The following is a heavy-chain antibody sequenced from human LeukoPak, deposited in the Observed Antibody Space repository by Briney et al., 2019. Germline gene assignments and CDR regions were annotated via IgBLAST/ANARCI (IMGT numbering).Heavy chain of an antibody. J-gene: IGHJ6*03. D-gene: IGHD3/OR15-3a*01. V-gene: IGHV3-48*04. CDR2: ISRSGSTI. Sequence: GGSLRLSCAASGFTFSSYWMHWVRQAPGKGLEWVSYISRSGSTIFYADSVKGRFTISRDNAKNSVSLQMNSLRAEDTAVYFCARPTWTNYMDVWGKGTAVTISS. CDR3: ARPTWTNYMDV. CDR1: GFTFSSYW.